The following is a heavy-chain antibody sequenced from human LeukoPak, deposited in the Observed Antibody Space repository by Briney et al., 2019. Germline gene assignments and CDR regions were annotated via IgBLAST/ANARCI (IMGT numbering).Heavy chain of an antibody. CDR3: ARDPEAAAVDLDY. V-gene: IGHV1-2*02. J-gene: IGHJ4*02. D-gene: IGHD6-13*01. CDR2: INPKSGGT. Sequence: AAVKETCKASGYTLTDYYIHWVRQAPGQGLEWMGWINPKSGGTNYAQKFQDRVTMTRDTSTSTAYMELSRLRSDDTALYYCARDPEAAAVDLDYWGQGNLHSVSS. CDR1: GYTLTDYY.